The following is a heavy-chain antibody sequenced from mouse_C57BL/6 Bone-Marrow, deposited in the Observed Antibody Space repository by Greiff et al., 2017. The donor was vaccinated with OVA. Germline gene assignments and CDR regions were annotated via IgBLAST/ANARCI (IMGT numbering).Heavy chain of an antibody. J-gene: IGHJ1*03. CDR2: IWSGGST. CDR1: GFSLTSYG. CDR3: ARKSGYYWYFDV. D-gene: IGHD1-3*01. Sequence: VQVVESGPGLVQPSQSLSITCTVSGFSLTSYGVHWVRQSPGKGLEWLGVIWSGGSTDYNAAFISRLSISKDNSKSQVFFKMNSLQADDTAIYYCARKSGYYWYFDVWGTGTTVTVSS. V-gene: IGHV2-2*01.